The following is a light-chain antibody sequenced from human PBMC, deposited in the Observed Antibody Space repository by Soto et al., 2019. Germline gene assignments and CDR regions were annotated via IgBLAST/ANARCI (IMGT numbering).Light chain of an antibody. CDR1: QTVGGRY. CDR2: GAS. V-gene: IGKV3-20*01. CDR3: LQYVSSPWT. J-gene: IGKJ1*01. Sequence: EIVLTQSAATLSLSLGERATLSCRASQTVGGRYLAWFQPKPGQTPRLLIYGASTRAAGVPDRFSGSGSGTDLSLTINRLEPEDFAVYYCLQYVSSPWTFGQGTKVEV.